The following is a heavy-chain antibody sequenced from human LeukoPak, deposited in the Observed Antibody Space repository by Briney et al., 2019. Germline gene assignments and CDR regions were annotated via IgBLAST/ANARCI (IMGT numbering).Heavy chain of an antibody. Sequence: PGGSLRLSCAASGFTFSSYEMNWVRQAPGKGLEWVSYISSSGSTIYYADSVRGRFTISRDNAKNLLFLEMNSLRDDDTAVYYCARDKRQTSGSKKYFDYWGQGILVTVSS. CDR2: ISSSGSTI. J-gene: IGHJ4*02. D-gene: IGHD2/OR15-2a*01. V-gene: IGHV3-48*03. CDR3: ARDKRQTSGSKKYFDY. CDR1: GFTFSSYE.